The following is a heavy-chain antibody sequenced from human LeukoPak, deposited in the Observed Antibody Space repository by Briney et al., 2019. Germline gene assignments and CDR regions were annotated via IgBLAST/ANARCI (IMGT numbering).Heavy chain of an antibody. CDR3: ARAVPDAFDI. Sequence: ASVRVSCKASGYTFTSYYMHWVRQAPGQGLEWMGWISAYNGNTNYAQKLQGRVSMTTDTSTSTAYMELRSLRSDDTAVYYCARAVPDAFDIWGQGTMVTVSS. V-gene: IGHV1-18*04. CDR2: ISAYNGNT. J-gene: IGHJ3*02. CDR1: GYTFTSYY.